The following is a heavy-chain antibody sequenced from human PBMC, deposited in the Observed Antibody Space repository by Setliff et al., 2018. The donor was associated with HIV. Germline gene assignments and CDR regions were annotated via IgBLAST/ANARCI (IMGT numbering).Heavy chain of an antibody. J-gene: IGHJ3*02. V-gene: IGHV4-39*01. CDR3: ARRIQLRDSSGRSCWTFDI. CDR2: LHYTGTT. Sequence: SETRSLTCTVSGASINSGSHNWGWIRQPPGKGLEWIATLHYTGTTYYNPSLKSRVTISTDTSKNQFSLKLSSVTAADTAVYYCARRIQLRDSSGRSCWTFDIWGQGTMVTVSS. CDR1: GASINSGSHN. D-gene: IGHD2-15*01.